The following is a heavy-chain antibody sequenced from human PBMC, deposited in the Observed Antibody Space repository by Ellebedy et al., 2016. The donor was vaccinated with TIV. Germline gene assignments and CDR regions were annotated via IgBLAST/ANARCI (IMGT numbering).Heavy chain of an antibody. D-gene: IGHD6-13*01. Sequence: GESLKISCAASGFTFSTYWMHWVRQAPGKGLEWVSVISNGGDTTYADSVKGRFTISRDNSKNTLYLQMNSLRADDTAIYYCAKLSGVLSWYADYWGLGTLVTVSS. CDR3: AKLSGVLSWYADY. CDR2: ISNGGDTT. J-gene: IGHJ4*02. V-gene: IGHV3-23*01. CDR1: GFTFSTYW.